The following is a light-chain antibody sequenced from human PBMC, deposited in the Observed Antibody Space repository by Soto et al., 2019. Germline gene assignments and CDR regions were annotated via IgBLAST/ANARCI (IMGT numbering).Light chain of an antibody. CDR1: ESLLHSGGNTY. J-gene: IGKJ1*01. V-gene: IGKV2-24*01. CDR2: QIS. CDR3: MQSSQLRT. Sequence: EMVLNQSPLSLPVTLGQPASLSCRSSESLLHSGGNTYLSWLHQRPGQPPRLLIYQISERLSGVPDRFSGSGAGTNFTLRISRVEAEDVGIFFCMQSSQLRTFGQGTKVDIK.